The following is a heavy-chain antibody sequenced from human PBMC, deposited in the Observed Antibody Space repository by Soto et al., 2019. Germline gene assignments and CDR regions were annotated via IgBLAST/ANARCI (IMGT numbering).Heavy chain of an antibody. V-gene: IGHV3-23*01. Sequence: GGSLRLSCAASGFSFVNYAMNWVRQAPGKGLEWVSGLSGSGTSTYYADSVKGRFTISRDNSRDTLFLQMNSLTADDTAVYYCAKAATNGGWFNPFDSWGQGALVTVSS. CDR1: GFSFVNYA. J-gene: IGHJ4*02. CDR3: AKAATNGGWFNPFDS. CDR2: LSGSGTST. D-gene: IGHD6-19*01.